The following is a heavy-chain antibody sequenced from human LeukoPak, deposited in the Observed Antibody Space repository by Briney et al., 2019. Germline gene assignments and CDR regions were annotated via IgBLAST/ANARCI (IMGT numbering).Heavy chain of an antibody. J-gene: IGHJ5*02. D-gene: IGHD6-19*01. CDR1: GGSFSGYY. CDR2: INHSGST. Sequence: SETLSFTCAVSGGSFSGYYWSWIRQPPGKGLEWIGEINHSGSTNYNPSLKSRVTISVDTSKNQFSLKLSSVTAADTAVYYCARRGRGARPLQWLVRSNWFDPWGQGTLVTVSS. V-gene: IGHV4-34*01. CDR3: ARRGRGARPLQWLVRSNWFDP.